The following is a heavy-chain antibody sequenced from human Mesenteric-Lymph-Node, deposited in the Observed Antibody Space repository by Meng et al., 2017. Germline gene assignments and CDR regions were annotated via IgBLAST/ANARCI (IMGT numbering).Heavy chain of an antibody. J-gene: IGHJ4*02. CDR2: LSSGGGIHT. Sequence: GESLKISCAASGFTVSSSVMSWVRQGPGKGLEWVSVLSSGGGIHTYYAESVKGRFTISRDNAKNSLYLQMNSLRAEDTAVYFCARVVTYYDFLTGYSDCWGQGTLVTVSS. CDR1: GFTVSSSV. D-gene: IGHD3-9*01. V-gene: IGHV3-21*01. CDR3: ARVVTYYDFLTGYSDC.